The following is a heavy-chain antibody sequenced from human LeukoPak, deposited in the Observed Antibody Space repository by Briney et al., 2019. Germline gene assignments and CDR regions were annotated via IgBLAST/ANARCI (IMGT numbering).Heavy chain of an antibody. V-gene: IGHV4-30-2*01. CDR1: GGSISSGGYS. CDR3: ARVVHWGPEQLPTYYFDY. J-gene: IGHJ4*02. Sequence: PSETLSLTCAVSGGSISSGGYSWSWIRQPPGKGLEWIGYIYHSGSTYYNPSLKSRVTISVDRSKNQFSLKLSSVTAADTAVYYCARVVHWGPEQLPTYYFDYWGQGTLVTVSS. D-gene: IGHD6-13*01. CDR2: IYHSGST.